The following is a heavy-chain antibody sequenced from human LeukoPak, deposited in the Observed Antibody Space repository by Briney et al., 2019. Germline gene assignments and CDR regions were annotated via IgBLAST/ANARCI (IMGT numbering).Heavy chain of an antibody. J-gene: IGHJ2*01. CDR2: IKQDETEK. V-gene: IGHV3-7*04. D-gene: IGHD2-8*01. Sequence: PGGSLRLSCAVSGLNFRSFWMSWVRQAPGKGLEWVANIKQDETEKFYVDSVKGRFTISRDNTKNSLYLQMNILRVEDSAVYYCARGFYFSMTELYYLDLWGRGTLVTVSS. CDR3: ARGFYFSMTELYYLDL. CDR1: GLNFRSFW.